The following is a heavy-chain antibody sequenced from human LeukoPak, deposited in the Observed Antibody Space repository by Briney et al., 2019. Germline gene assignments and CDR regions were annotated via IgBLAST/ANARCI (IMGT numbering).Heavy chain of an antibody. CDR2: ISSSIGNV. CDR3: ARYPWFSEILFYYFDH. Sequence: GGSLRLSCAASGFTFSGYTMSWVRQAPGKGLEWVGAISSSIGNVYYADSVNGRFPISRHNAENSLHLQISSLRLEDTAVYYCARYPWFSEILFYYFDHWGQGTRVAVSS. V-gene: IGHV3-21*01. CDR1: GFTFSGYT. D-gene: IGHD3-10*01. J-gene: IGHJ4*02.